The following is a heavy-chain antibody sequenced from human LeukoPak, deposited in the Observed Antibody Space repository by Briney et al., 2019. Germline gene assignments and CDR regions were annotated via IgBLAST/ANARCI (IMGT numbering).Heavy chain of an antibody. J-gene: IGHJ4*02. D-gene: IGHD3-22*01. CDR3: ARRYYDSTGLHLDY. Sequence: SGGSLRLSCAASGFTFSDYYMSWIRQAPGKGLEWLSYISSDSSYTKYADSVKGRFTIPRDNAKNSLYLQMNSLRAEDTAVYYCARRYYDSTGLHLDYWGQGTLVTVSS. CDR1: GFTFSDYY. CDR2: ISSDSSYT. V-gene: IGHV3-11*06.